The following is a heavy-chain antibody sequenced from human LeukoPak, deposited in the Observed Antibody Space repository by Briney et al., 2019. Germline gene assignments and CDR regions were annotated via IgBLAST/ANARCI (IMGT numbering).Heavy chain of an antibody. CDR2: ISSSSSYI. CDR1: GFTFSSYS. D-gene: IGHD6-13*01. Sequence: PGGSLRLSCAASGFTFSSYSMNWVRQAPGKGLEWVSSISSSSSYIYYADSVKGRFTISRDNAKNSLYLQMNSLRAEDTAVYYCARASSSREQTPWAHLMPDDWGEGTLVTVSS. CDR3: ARASSSREQTPWAHLMPDD. J-gene: IGHJ4*02. V-gene: IGHV3-21*01.